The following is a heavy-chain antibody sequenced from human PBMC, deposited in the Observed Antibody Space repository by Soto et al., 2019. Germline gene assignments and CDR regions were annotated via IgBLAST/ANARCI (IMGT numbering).Heavy chain of an antibody. J-gene: IGHJ5*02. CDR1: GFTFSSYA. Sequence: QVQLVESGGGVVQPGRSLRLSCAASGFTFSSYAMHWVRQAPGKGLEWVAVISYDGSNKYYADSVKGRFTISRDNSNNTLYLQMYSLRAEDTAVYYCARDGGIYGDYVFDWFDPWGQGTLVTVSS. CDR2: ISYDGSNK. D-gene: IGHD4-17*01. CDR3: ARDGGIYGDYVFDWFDP. V-gene: IGHV3-30-3*01.